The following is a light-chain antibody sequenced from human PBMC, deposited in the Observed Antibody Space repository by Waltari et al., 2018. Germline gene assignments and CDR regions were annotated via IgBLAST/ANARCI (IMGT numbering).Light chain of an antibody. J-gene: IGLJ3*02. Sequence: QSALTQAASVSGSPGQSITISCTGTSSDVGSYNIVSGYQQHPGKAPQLTLSEVTKRPPGVSNRFSGSKAGNTASLTISGLQAEDEADYFCSSYGSINTWLFGGGTKLTVL. V-gene: IGLV2-23*02. CDR1: SSDVGSYNI. CDR3: SSYGSINTWL. CDR2: EVT.